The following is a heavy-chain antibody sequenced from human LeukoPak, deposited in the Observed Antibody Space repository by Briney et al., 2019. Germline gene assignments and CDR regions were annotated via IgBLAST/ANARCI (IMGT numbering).Heavy chain of an antibody. CDR2: IYHSGST. D-gene: IGHD3-22*01. CDR3: ARDERNYYNSRAGGY. CDR1: GGSISSGGYY. V-gene: IGHV4-30-2*01. Sequence: PSETLSLTCTVYGGSISSGGYYWSWIRQPPGKGLEWIGYIYHSGSTYYNPSLKSRVTISVDTSKNQFSLKLSSVTAADTAVYYCARDERNYYNSRAGGYWGQGTLVTVSS. J-gene: IGHJ4*02.